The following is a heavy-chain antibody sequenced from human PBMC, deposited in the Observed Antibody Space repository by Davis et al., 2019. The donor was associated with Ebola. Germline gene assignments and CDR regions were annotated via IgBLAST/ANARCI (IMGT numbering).Heavy chain of an antibody. J-gene: IGHJ4*02. Sequence: GESLKISCVASGFTFSRYEMNWVRQAPGKGLEWVSFISASGSPIYYADSVKGRFNISRDTARNSVHLQMDSLRAEDTGIYYCARGPLTALEYWGQGTLVTVSS. V-gene: IGHV3-48*03. CDR1: GFTFSRYE. CDR2: ISASGSPI. D-gene: IGHD3-9*01. CDR3: ARGPLTALEY.